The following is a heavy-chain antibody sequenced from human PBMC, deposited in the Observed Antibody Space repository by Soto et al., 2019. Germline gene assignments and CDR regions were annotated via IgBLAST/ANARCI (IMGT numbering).Heavy chain of an antibody. J-gene: IGHJ6*03. D-gene: IGHD3-10*01. CDR2: IYYSGST. CDR3: ARQYGYGSGSYYAVDYYYYMDV. Sequence: SETLSLTCTVSGGSISSSSYYWGWIRQPPGKGLEWIGSIYYSGSTYYNPSLKSRVTISVDTSKNQFSLKLSSVTAADTAVYYCARQYGYGSGSYYAVDYYYYMDVWGKGTTVTVSS. CDR1: GGSISSSSYY. V-gene: IGHV4-39*01.